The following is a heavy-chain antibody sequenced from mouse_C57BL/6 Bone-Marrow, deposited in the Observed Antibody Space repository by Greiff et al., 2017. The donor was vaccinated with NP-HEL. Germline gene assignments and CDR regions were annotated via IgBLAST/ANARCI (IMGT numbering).Heavy chain of an antibody. CDR2: ISSGGSYT. J-gene: IGHJ2*01. Sequence: EVQGVESGGDLVKPGGSLKLSCAASGFTFSSYGMSWVRQTPDKRLEWVATISSGGSYTYYPDSVKGRFTISRDNAKNTLYLQMSSLKSEDTAMYYCARLDYYGSSSHYFDYWGQGTTLTVSS. V-gene: IGHV5-6*01. CDR1: GFTFSSYG. D-gene: IGHD1-1*01. CDR3: ARLDYYGSSSHYFDY.